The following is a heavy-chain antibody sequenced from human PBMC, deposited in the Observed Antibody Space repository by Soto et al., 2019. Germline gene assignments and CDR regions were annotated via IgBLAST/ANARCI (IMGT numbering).Heavy chain of an antibody. D-gene: IGHD3-22*01. CDR3: ARGPSAYDSSGSYYFDY. Sequence: SVKVSCKASGGTFSSYAISWVRQAPGQGLEWMGGIIPIFGTANYAQKFQGRVTITADKSTSTAYMELSSLRSEDTAVYYCARGPSAYDSSGSYYFDYWGQGTLVTVPQ. CDR1: GGTFSSYA. J-gene: IGHJ4*02. V-gene: IGHV1-69*06. CDR2: IIPIFGTA.